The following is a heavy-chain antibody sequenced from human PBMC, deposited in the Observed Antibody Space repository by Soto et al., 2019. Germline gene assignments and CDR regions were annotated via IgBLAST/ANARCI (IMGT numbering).Heavy chain of an antibody. CDR2: ISGSGGST. CDR3: TKAPVVWGSSWYFDL. J-gene: IGHJ2*01. Sequence: EVQLLESGGGLVQPGGSLRLSCAASGFKFSNSAMTWVRQAPGKGLECVSSISGSGGSTYYADSVKGRFTISRDNSKNTLYRQMNIVGAEDTAVYYCTKAPVVWGSSWYFDLWGRGTLVTVSS. D-gene: IGHD7-27*01. V-gene: IGHV3-23*01. CDR1: GFKFSNSA.